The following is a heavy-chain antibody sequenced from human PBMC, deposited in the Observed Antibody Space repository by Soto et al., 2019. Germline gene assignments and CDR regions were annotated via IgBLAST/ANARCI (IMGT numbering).Heavy chain of an antibody. D-gene: IGHD6-6*01. J-gene: IGHJ5*02. CDR1: GFTFTMYS. CDR3: ARMQYSSLMNSFEP. Sequence: VGSLRLSCAASGFTFTMYSMSWVRQAPGKGLEWVSSISSRSSHLYYADSVKGRFTISRDNARNSLYLQMNSLRAEDTAVYYCARMQYSSLMNSFEPWGQGTLVTVSS. CDR2: ISSRSSHL. V-gene: IGHV3-21*01.